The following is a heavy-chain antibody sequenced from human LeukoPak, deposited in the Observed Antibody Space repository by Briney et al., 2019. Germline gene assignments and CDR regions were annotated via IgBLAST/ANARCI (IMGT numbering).Heavy chain of an antibody. D-gene: IGHD6-19*01. V-gene: IGHV3-30*04. Sequence: PGRSLRLSCAASGFTFSSYAMHWVRQAPGKGLEWVAVTSNDGINKYYSESVKGRLTMYRDNSKNTLYLQMDSLRAEDTAVYYCARDKVSTKGYSSGWSFDYWGQGTLVTVSS. CDR1: GFTFSSYA. J-gene: IGHJ4*02. CDR2: TSNDGINK. CDR3: ARDKVSTKGYSSGWSFDY.